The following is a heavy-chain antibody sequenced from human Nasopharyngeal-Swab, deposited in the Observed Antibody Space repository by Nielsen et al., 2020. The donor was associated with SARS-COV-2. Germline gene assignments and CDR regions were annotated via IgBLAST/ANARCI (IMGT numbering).Heavy chain of an antibody. CDR2: INPDGSVK. CDR3: ASAIAAAGSS. J-gene: IGHJ5*02. D-gene: IGHD6-13*01. V-gene: IGHV3-7*05. Sequence: VRQMPGKGLEWVASINPDGSVKFYVDSVKGRFTISRDNVYNSVYLQMSSLTAEDTAVYYCASAIAAAGSSWGQGTLVTVSS.